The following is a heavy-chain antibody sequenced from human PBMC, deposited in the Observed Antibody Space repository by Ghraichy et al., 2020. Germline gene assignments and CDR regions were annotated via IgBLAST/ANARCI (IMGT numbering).Heavy chain of an antibody. J-gene: IGHJ3*02. V-gene: IGHV1-46*03. CDR3: ARGSIWFGAYEGNAFDI. CDR1: GYTFTSYY. D-gene: IGHD3-10*01. Sequence: ASVKVSCKASGYTFTSYYMHWVRQAPGQGLEWMGIINPSGGSTSYAQKFQGRVTMTRDTSTSTVYMELSSLRSEDTAVYYCARGSIWFGAYEGNAFDIWGQGTMVTVSS. CDR2: INPSGGST.